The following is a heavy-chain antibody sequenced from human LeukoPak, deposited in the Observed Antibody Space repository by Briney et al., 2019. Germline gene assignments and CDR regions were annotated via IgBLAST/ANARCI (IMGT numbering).Heavy chain of an antibody. D-gene: IGHD6-25*01. V-gene: IGHV4-39*01. J-gene: IGHJ5*02. CDR2: IYYSGST. Sequence: ASETLSLTCTVSGGSISSSSYYWGWIRQPPGKGLEWIGTIYYSGSTYYNPSLKSRVTISVDTSKNQFSLKLSSVTAADTAVCYCASSGSSAYNWFDPWGQGALVTVSS. CDR1: GGSISSSSYY. CDR3: ASSGSSAYNWFDP.